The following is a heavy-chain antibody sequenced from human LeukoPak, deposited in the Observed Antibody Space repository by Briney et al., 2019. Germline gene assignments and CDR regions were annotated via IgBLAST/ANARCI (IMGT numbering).Heavy chain of an antibody. D-gene: IGHD3-10*01. Sequence: PWGSLRLSCAASGFTFSGYWMSWLRQAPGKGLEWVANIKQDGGEKYYVDSVKGRFTISRDNAKNSLYLQMNSLRAEDTAVYYCARDRGFGQADVWGKGTTVTVSS. CDR1: GFTFSGYW. CDR2: IKQDGGEK. J-gene: IGHJ6*04. CDR3: ARDRGFGQADV. V-gene: IGHV3-7*01.